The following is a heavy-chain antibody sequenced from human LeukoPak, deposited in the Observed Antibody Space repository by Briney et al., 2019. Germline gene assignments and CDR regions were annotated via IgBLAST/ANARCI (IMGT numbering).Heavy chain of an antibody. V-gene: IGHV3-33*01. Sequence: GRSLRLSCAASGFTFSSYGMHWVRQAPGKGLEWVAVIWSDGSNKYYADSVQGRFTISRDNSKNTLYLQMNSLRAEDTAVYYCARGFRGANWFDPWGQGTLVTVSS. CDR1: GFTFSSYG. CDR3: ARGFRGANWFDP. J-gene: IGHJ5*02. CDR2: IWSDGSNK. D-gene: IGHD3-10*01.